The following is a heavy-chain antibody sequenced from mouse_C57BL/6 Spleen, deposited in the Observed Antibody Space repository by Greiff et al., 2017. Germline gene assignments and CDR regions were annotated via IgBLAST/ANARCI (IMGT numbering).Heavy chain of an antibody. CDR3: ARDNGQLRDGAMDY. Sequence: EVQLQQSGPGMVKPSQSLSLTCTVTGYSITSGYDWHWIRHFPGNKLEWMGYISYSGSTNYNPSLKSRISITHDTSKNHFFLKLNSVTTEDTATYYCARDNGQLRDGAMDYWGQGTSVTVSS. CDR2: ISYSGST. CDR1: GYSITSGYD. D-gene: IGHD3-2*02. V-gene: IGHV3-1*01. J-gene: IGHJ4*01.